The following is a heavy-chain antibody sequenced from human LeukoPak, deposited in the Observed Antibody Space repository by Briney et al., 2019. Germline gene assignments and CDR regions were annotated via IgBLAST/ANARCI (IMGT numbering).Heavy chain of an antibody. Sequence: ASVKVSCKASGYTFTSYGISWVRQAPGQGLEWMGWISAYNGNTNYAQKLQGRVTMTTDTSTSTAYMELRSLRSDDTAVYYCARDAALSVFGPHYSSGWYQKNNYYYYYMDVWGKGTTVTISS. CDR2: ISAYNGNT. V-gene: IGHV1-18*01. J-gene: IGHJ6*03. CDR1: GYTFTSYG. CDR3: ARDAALSVFGPHYSSGWYQKNNYYYYYMDV. D-gene: IGHD6-19*01.